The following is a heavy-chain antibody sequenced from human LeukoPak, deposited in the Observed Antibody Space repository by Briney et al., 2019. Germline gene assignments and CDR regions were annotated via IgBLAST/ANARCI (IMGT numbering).Heavy chain of an antibody. J-gene: IGHJ4*02. D-gene: IGHD5-12*01. CDR3: ARHTWQWLPFDD. Sequence: SETLSLTRTVSGASIITDLYYWNWIRQPAGKGLEWIGRIYHTGSAYYSPSLKSRVTISVDTSRNQFSLKVYSVTAADTAIYYCARHTWQWLPFDDWGQGTQVTISS. V-gene: IGHV4-61*02. CDR2: IYHTGSA. CDR1: GASIITDLYY.